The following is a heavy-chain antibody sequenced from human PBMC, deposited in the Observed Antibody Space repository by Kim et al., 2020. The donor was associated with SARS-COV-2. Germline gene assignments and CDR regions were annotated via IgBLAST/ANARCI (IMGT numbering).Heavy chain of an antibody. Sequence: DGSEKYYVDSVKGRFTTSRDNAKTSLYLQMNSLRVEDTAVYYCARGRSCSHWGQGTLVTVSS. D-gene: IGHD2-8*02. J-gene: IGHJ4*02. V-gene: IGHV3-7*01. CDR3: ARGRSCSH. CDR2: DGSEK.